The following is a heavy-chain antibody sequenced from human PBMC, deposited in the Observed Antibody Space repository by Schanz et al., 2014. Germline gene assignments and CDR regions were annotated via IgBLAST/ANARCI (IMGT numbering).Heavy chain of an antibody. D-gene: IGHD2-2*02. V-gene: IGHV4-59*12. CDR1: GGSISSYY. Sequence: QVQLQESGPGLVKPSETLSLTCTVSGGSISSYYWNWIRQPPGKGLEWIEYIYYSVTTNYNPSLKSRVPISVEPPKNQFFREWSSVTAADTAMYYCARDWVVPAAIGEGNWNYDNWGRGTLVTVSS. CDR3: ARDWVVPAAIGEGNWNYDN. J-gene: IGHJ4*02. CDR2: IYYSVTT.